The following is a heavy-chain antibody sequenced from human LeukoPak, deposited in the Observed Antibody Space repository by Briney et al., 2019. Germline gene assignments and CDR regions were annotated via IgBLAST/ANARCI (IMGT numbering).Heavy chain of an antibody. Sequence: PGGSLRLSCAASGVTFSSYGMHWVRQAPGKGLEWVAVISYDGSNKYYADSVKGRFTISRDNSKNTLYLQMNSLRAEDTAVYYCAKTNLGYCSSTSCYGNDYWGQGTLVTVSS. D-gene: IGHD2-2*01. CDR1: GVTFSSYG. J-gene: IGHJ4*02. V-gene: IGHV3-30*18. CDR2: ISYDGSNK. CDR3: AKTNLGYCSSTSCYGNDY.